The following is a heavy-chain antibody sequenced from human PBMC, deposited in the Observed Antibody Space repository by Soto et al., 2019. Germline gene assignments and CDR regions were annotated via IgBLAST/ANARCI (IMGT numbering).Heavy chain of an antibody. J-gene: IGHJ4*02. V-gene: IGHV4-34*01. Sequence: QVQLQQWGAGLLKPSETLSLTCAVYGGSFSGYYWTWIRQPPGTGLEWIGEINHSGSTNYNPSLKSRVTISVDKSKNPFSLKLTSVTAADTAVYYCARDKITGLFDYWGQGTLVTVSS. CDR2: INHSGST. CDR3: ARDKITGLFDY. CDR1: GGSFSGYY. D-gene: IGHD2-8*02.